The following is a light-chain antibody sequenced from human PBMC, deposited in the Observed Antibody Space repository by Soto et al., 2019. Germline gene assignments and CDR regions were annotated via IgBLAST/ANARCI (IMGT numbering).Light chain of an antibody. J-gene: IGKJ1*01. CDR1: QSVLHSPTNNNY. CDR2: WAS. CDR3: HQYYSIPRT. Sequence: DIVMTQSPDSLAVSLGERATINCKSSQSVLHSPTNNNYLAWYQKKPGQPPKLLIYWASTRESGVTDRLSGSGSGTDFTLTINSLQAEDAAVYYCHQYYSIPRTFGQGTKVEIK. V-gene: IGKV4-1*01.